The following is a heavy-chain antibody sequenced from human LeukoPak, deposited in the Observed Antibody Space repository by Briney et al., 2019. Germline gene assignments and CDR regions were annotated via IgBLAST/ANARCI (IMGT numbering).Heavy chain of an antibody. CDR2: IYYSGST. J-gene: IGHJ6*03. V-gene: IGHV4-59*08. Sequence: SETLSLTCTVSGGSISSYYWSWIRQPPGKGLEWIGYIYYSGSTNYNPSLKSRVTIFVDTSKNQFSLKLSSVTAADTAVYYCARSYYYYYYMDVWGKGTTVTISS. CDR1: GGSISSYY. CDR3: ARSYYYYYYMDV.